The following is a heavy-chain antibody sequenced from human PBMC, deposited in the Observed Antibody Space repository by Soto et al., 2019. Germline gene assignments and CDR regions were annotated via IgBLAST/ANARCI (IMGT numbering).Heavy chain of an antibody. CDR2: IIPIFGTA. Sequence: QVQLVQSGAEVQKPGSSVKVSCKASGGTFSSYAISWVRQAPGQGLEWMGGIIPIFGTANYAQKFQGRVTITADESTSTAYMELSSLRSEDTAVYYCARGGDSFYYGSGSRTPRYYGMDVWGQGTTVTVSS. CDR1: GGTFSSYA. J-gene: IGHJ6*02. D-gene: IGHD3-10*01. V-gene: IGHV1-69*01. CDR3: ARGGDSFYYGSGSRTPRYYGMDV.